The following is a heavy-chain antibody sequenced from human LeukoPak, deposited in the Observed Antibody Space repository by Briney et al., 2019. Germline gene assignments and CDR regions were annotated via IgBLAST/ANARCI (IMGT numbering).Heavy chain of an antibody. V-gene: IGHV4-59*01. CDR3: AREMNLGYCSGGSCYNWFDP. D-gene: IGHD2-15*01. CDR2: IYYSGST. Sequence: PLEGLSLTCIVSGGSISSYYWSWIWQPLGKGREWVGYIYYSGSTNYNPSLQSRVTISVDTSKNQFSLKLSSVTAADTAVYYCAREMNLGYCSGGSCYNWFDPWGQGTLVTVSS. CDR1: GGSISSYY. J-gene: IGHJ5*02.